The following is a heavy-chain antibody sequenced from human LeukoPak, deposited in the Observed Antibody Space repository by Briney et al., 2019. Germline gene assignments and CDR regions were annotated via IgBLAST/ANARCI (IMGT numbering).Heavy chain of an antibody. J-gene: IGHJ4*02. CDR1: GFTFSSYA. CDR2: ISGSGGST. Sequence: GGSLRLSCAASGFTFSSYAMSWVRQAPGKGLEWVSAISGSGGSTYYADSVKGRFTISRDNPKNTLYLQMNSLRAEDTAVYYCAKNTRIAVAGTFDYWGQGTLVTVSS. V-gene: IGHV3-23*01. D-gene: IGHD6-19*01. CDR3: AKNTRIAVAGTFDY.